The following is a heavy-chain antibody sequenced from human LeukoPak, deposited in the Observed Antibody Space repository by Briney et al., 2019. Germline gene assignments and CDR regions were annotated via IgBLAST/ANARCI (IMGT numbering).Heavy chain of an antibody. J-gene: IGHJ5*02. D-gene: IGHD3-10*01. CDR1: GVSFSGYY. Sequence: SETLSLTCAVYGVSFSGYYWSWVRQPPGKGLEWVGEINHSGSTNYNPSLKSRVTISVDTSKNQFSLKLSSVTAADTAVYYCARGRGRYYGSGSSTGWFDPWGQEPWSPSPQ. CDR2: INHSGST. CDR3: ARGRGRYYGSGSSTGWFDP. V-gene: IGHV4-34*01.